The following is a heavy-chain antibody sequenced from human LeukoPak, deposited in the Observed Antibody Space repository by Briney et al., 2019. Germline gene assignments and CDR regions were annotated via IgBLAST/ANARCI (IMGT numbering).Heavy chain of an antibody. CDR3: ARDFRIYSSSWTLDY. CDR1: GFTFSTYW. Sequence: GGSLRLSCAASGFTFSTYWMHWVRQAPGKGLVWVSRLNTDGSTTGYADSVKGRFTISRDNAKNSLYLQMNSLRAEDTAVYHCARDFRIYSSSWTLDYWGQGTLVTVSS. J-gene: IGHJ4*02. D-gene: IGHD6-13*01. CDR2: LNTDGSTT. V-gene: IGHV3-74*01.